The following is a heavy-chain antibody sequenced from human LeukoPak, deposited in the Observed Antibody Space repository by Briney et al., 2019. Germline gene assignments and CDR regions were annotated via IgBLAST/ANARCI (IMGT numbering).Heavy chain of an antibody. J-gene: IGHJ4*02. Sequence: GASVKVSCKASGYTFTSYGISWVRQAPGQGLEWMGWISAYNGNTNYAQKLQGRVTMTTDTSTSTAYMELRSLRSDDTAVYYCAREIRQAVLYYYDSSGYYYSDYWGQGALVTVSS. CDR1: GYTFTSYG. D-gene: IGHD3-22*01. V-gene: IGHV1-18*01. CDR2: ISAYNGNT. CDR3: AREIRQAVLYYYDSSGYYYSDY.